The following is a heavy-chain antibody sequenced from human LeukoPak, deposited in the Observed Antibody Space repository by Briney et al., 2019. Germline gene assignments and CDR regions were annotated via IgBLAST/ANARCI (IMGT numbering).Heavy chain of an antibody. Sequence: GASVKVCKASGYTFTSYYMHWVRQAPGQGLEWMGIINPSGGSTSYAQKFQGRVTMTRDMSTSTVYMELSSLRSEDTAVYYCARDRIVVVPAAEKFDYWGQGTLVSVSS. CDR2: INPSGGST. CDR3: ARDRIVVVPAAEKFDY. D-gene: IGHD2-2*01. V-gene: IGHV1-46*01. CDR1: GYTFTSYY. J-gene: IGHJ4*02.